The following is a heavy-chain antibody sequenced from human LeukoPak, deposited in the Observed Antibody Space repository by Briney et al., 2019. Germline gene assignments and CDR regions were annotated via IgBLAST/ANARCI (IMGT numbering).Heavy chain of an antibody. D-gene: IGHD3-10*01. CDR3: AREYYYGSGSYSDNWFDP. V-gene: IGHV1-46*01. CDR2: INPSGGST. CDR1: GYTFTSYF. J-gene: IGHJ5*02. Sequence: GASVKVSCKASGYTFTSYFLHWVRQAPGQGLEWMGIINPSGGSTSYAQKFQGRVTMTRDTSTSTVYMELSSLRSEDTAVYYCAREYYYGSGSYSDNWFDPWGQGTLVTVSS.